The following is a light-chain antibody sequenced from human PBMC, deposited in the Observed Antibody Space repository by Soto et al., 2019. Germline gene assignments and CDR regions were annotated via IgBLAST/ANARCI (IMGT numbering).Light chain of an antibody. V-gene: IGKV3-15*01. CDR1: QSVSSN. CDR2: GAS. Sequence: EIVMTQSPATLSVSPGERATLSCRASQSVSSNLAWYQEKPGQAPRLLIYGASTRATGIPARFSGSGSGTDYTLTISKRQSEDFAVYYCQQYNNWPPFTFGQGIKVEIK. J-gene: IGKJ1*01. CDR3: QQYNNWPPFT.